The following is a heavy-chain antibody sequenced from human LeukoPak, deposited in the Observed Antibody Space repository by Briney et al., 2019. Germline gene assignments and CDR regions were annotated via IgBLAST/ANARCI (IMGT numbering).Heavy chain of an antibody. D-gene: IGHD6-19*01. CDR3: ARDLRVAGTSYWFDP. Sequence: SETLSLTCTVSGGSISSYYWSWIRQPAGKGLEWIWRIYTSGSTNYNPSLKSRVTMSVDTSKNQFSLKLSSVTAADTAVYYCARDLRVAGTSYWFDPWGQGTLVTVSS. CDR2: IYTSGST. CDR1: GGSISSYY. V-gene: IGHV4-4*07. J-gene: IGHJ5*02.